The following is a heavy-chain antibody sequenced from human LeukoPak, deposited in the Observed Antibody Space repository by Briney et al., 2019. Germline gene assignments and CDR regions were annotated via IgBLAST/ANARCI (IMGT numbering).Heavy chain of an antibody. CDR3: ARGWGSGAWLIDS. Sequence: GRSLRLSCAASGFTFSSYGMHWVRQAPGKGLEWVAVISYDGSNKYYADSVKGRFTISRDNSKNTLYLQMNSLRAEDTAVYYCARGWGSGAWLIDSWGQGTLVSVSS. D-gene: IGHD3-16*01. V-gene: IGHV3-30*03. CDR1: GFTFSSYG. J-gene: IGHJ4*02. CDR2: ISYDGSNK.